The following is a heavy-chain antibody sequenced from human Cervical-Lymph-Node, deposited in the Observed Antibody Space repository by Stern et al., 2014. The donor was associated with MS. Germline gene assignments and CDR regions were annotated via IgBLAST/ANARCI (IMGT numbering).Heavy chain of an antibody. CDR3: ARDGPTNFVRSSLRF. CDR1: GYTFTRYG. J-gene: IGHJ4*02. V-gene: IGHV1-18*01. D-gene: IGHD6-6*01. CDR2: TSTYNGDT. Sequence: QVQLVQSGAEVKKSGASVKVSCRTSGYTFTRYGISWVRQAPGKGLEWMGWTSTYNGDTNYAQKFQGRVTMTTDTSTTTAYMELRTLRSDDTAVYYCARDGPTNFVRSSLRFWGQGTLVTVSS.